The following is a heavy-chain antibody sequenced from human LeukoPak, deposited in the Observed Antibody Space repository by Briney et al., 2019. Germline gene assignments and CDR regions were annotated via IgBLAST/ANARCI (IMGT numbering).Heavy chain of an antibody. CDR3: ASGYDSSGHYHH. V-gene: IGHV1-69*05. J-gene: IGHJ5*02. D-gene: IGHD3-22*01. Sequence: SVKVSCKASGGTFSSYAISWVRQAPGQGLEWMGGIIPIFGTANYAQKFQGRVTITTDESTSTAYMELSSLRSEDTAVYYCASGYDSSGHYHHWGQGTLVTVSS. CDR1: GGTFSSYA. CDR2: IIPIFGTA.